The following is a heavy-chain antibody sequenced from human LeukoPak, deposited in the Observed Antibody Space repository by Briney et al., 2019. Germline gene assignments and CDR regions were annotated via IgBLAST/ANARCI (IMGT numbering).Heavy chain of an antibody. Sequence: SQTLSLTCDISGDSVSSINGAWNWIRQSPSRGLEWLGRTYYRSKWYNEYAESMKGRMTITPDTSNNRFSLQLNSVTPADTAVYYCARDLANTGWYTFDYWGQGTLVTVSS. D-gene: IGHD6-19*01. CDR3: ARDLANTGWYTFDY. J-gene: IGHJ4*02. CDR2: TYYRSKWYN. V-gene: IGHV6-1*01. CDR1: GDSVSSINGA.